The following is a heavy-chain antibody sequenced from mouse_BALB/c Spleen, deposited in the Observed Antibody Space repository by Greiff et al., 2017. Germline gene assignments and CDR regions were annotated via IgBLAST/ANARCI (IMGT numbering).Heavy chain of an antibody. V-gene: IGHV5-17*02. J-gene: IGHJ3*01. CDR3: ARDGYGFAY. D-gene: IGHD1-2*01. Sequence: EVKVVESGGGLVQPGGSRKLSCAASGFTFSSFGMHWVRQAPEKGLEWVAYISSGSSTIYYADTVKGRFTISRDNPKNTLFLQMTSLRSEDTAMYYCARDGYGFAYWGQGTLVTVSA. CDR1: GFTFSSFG. CDR2: ISSGSSTI.